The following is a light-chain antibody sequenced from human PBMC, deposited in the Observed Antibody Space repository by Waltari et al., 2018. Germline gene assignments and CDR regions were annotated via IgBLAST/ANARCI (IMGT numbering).Light chain of an antibody. Sequence: QSALTQPASVSGSPGQSITISCTGTSSDVGAYNFVSCYQQHPAKAPRVMISDVSNQPSWLSNRFSVSKSGNTASLTISGLQAEDEADYYCSSYTTSSTLRYVFGTGTKFTVL. CDR1: SSDVGAYNF. J-gene: IGLJ1*01. V-gene: IGLV2-14*03. CDR3: SSYTTSSTLRYV. CDR2: DVS.